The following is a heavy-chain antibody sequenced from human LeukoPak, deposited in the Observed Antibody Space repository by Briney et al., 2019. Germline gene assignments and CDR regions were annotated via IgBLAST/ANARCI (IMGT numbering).Heavy chain of an antibody. CDR1: GGSFSSYY. CDR3: ARSTMVALFDY. Sequence: PSETLSLTCTVSGGSFSSYYWSWIRQPPGKGLQCIGYIYTSGSTNYNPSLKSRVTISVDTSKNQFSVKLSSVTAAYTAVYYCARSTMVALFDYWGQGTLVTVSS. CDR2: IYTSGST. V-gene: IGHV4-4*09. J-gene: IGHJ4*02. D-gene: IGHD3-10*01.